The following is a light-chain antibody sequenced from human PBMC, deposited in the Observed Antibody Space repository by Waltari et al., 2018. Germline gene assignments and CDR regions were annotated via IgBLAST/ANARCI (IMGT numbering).Light chain of an antibody. V-gene: IGKV1-5*03. J-gene: IGKJ2*01. CDR3: QQYNSYLYT. CDR1: QSVSRC. Sequence: DIQMTQSPSTLSASVGDRVTITCRASQSVSRCLAWYQQKPGKAPKLLIYKASSLESGVRSRVSGSGSGTEVTLTISSLKTDDFATYYCQQYNSYLYTCGQGTKLEIK. CDR2: KAS.